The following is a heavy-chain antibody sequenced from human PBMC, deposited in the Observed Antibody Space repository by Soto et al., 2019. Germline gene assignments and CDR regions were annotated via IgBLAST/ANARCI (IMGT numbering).Heavy chain of an antibody. CDR1: GYTFTSYD. Sequence: QVQLVQSGAAVKKPGASVKVSCKASGYTFTSYDINWVRQATGQGLEWMGWMNPNSGNTGYAQKCQGRVTMTRNTAISTAYMELSSLRSEDTAVYDCARAPIAARRGAPTLVPGYWGQGTLVTVSS. J-gene: IGHJ4*02. D-gene: IGHD6-6*01. CDR2: MNPNSGNT. CDR3: ARAPIAARRGAPTLVPGY. V-gene: IGHV1-8*01.